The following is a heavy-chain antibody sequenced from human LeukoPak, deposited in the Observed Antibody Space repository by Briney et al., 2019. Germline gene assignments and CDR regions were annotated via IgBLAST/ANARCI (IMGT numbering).Heavy chain of an antibody. CDR1: GFTFSSYE. Sequence: PGGSLRLSCAASGFTFSSYEMNWVRQAPGKGLERVSYISSSGSTIYYADSVKGRFTISRDNAKNSLYLQMNSLRAEDTAVYYRARDLGYCSGGSCYSVWYFDYWGQGTLVTVSS. CDR2: ISSSGSTI. V-gene: IGHV3-48*03. J-gene: IGHJ4*02. D-gene: IGHD2-15*01. CDR3: ARDLGYCSGGSCYSVWYFDY.